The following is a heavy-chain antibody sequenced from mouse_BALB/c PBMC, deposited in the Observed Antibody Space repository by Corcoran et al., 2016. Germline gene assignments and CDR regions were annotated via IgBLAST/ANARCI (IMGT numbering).Heavy chain of an antibody. D-gene: IGHD1-2*01. CDR2: ISYDGSN. CDR1: GYSITSGYY. V-gene: IGHV3-6*02. J-gene: IGHJ4*01. CDR3: ARGTTATGDY. Sequence: DVQLPESGPGLVKPSQSLSLTCSVTGYSITSGYYWNWIRQFPGNKLEWMGYISYDGSNNYNPSLKNRISITRDTSKNQFFLKLNSVTTEDTATYYCARGTTATGDYWGQGTSVTVSS.